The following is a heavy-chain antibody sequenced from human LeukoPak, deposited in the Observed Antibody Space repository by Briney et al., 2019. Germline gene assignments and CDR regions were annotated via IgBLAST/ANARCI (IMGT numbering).Heavy chain of an antibody. V-gene: IGHV4-34*01. Sequence: PSETLSLTCAVYGGSFSGYYWSWIRQPPGKGLEWIGEINHSGSTNYNPSLKSRVTISVDTSKNQFSLKLSSVTAADTAVYYCARQSSGYSLDYWGQGTLVTVSS. CDR1: GGSFSGYY. D-gene: IGHD3-22*01. CDR3: ARQSSGYSLDY. CDR2: INHSGST. J-gene: IGHJ4*02.